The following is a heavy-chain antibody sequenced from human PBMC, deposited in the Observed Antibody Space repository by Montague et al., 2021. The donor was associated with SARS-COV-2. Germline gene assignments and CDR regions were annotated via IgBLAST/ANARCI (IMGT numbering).Heavy chain of an antibody. Sequence: SETLSLTCAVYGGSFSGYYLNWIRQPPGKGLEWIGEINHSGSTNYNPSLKSRVTIAVDTSKNQVSLKLTSVTAADTAVFHCARSTVTNSPFGFSNKLRSRYNGMDVWGQGTTVTVSS. CDR2: INHSGST. CDR1: GGSFSGYY. J-gene: IGHJ6*02. V-gene: IGHV4-34*01. CDR3: ARSTVTNSPFGFSNKLRSRYNGMDV. D-gene: IGHD4-17*01.